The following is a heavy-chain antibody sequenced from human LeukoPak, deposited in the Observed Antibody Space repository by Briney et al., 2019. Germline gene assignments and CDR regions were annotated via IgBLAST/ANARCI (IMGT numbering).Heavy chain of an antibody. CDR2: ITTSDGST. Sequence: GGSLRLSCAASGFTFSSYTMSWVRQAPGKGLEWVSTITTSDGSTYYADSVKGRFTVSRDSSKKTLYLQMDSLTPEDTAVYFCARDGLTGTDNYEFDYWGQGTLVTVSS. J-gene: IGHJ4*02. CDR3: ARDGLTGTDNYEFDY. CDR1: GFTFSSYT. V-gene: IGHV3-23*01. D-gene: IGHD1-7*01.